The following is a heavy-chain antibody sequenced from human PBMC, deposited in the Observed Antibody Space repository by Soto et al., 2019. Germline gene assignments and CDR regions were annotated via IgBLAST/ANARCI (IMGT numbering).Heavy chain of an antibody. Sequence: QVQLQESGPGLVKPSETLSLTCAVSGDSISSYYCMWIRQPPGKGLESIGYLYYGRSANYNPSLKSRVTLSVDTSTKQCSLTLSSMTAADTAGYYCAIRSMAVVPEYWGQGTLVTVSS. CDR3: AIRSMAVVPEY. CDR1: GDSISSYY. CDR2: LYYGRSA. D-gene: IGHD3-22*01. J-gene: IGHJ4*02. V-gene: IGHV4-59*01.